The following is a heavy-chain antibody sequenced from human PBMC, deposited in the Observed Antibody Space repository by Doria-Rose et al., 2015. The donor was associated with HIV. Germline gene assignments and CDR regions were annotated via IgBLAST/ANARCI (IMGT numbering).Heavy chain of an antibody. Sequence: QVPLVESGPGLVKPSETLSLTCSVSGASVSSRGYYWNWIRQVPGKGLESLGYTYYTGTSDYSPSLESRLNMAVDTSKNQFSLKLSFVTVADTAVYYCARMGSYRELDYWGQGALVIVSA. CDR3: ARMGSYRELDY. CDR1: GASVSSRGYY. J-gene: IGHJ4*02. V-gene: IGHV4-31*03. D-gene: IGHD3-3*01. CDR2: TYYTGTS.